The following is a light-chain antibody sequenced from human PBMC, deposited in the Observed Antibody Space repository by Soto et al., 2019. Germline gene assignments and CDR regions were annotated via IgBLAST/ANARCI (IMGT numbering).Light chain of an antibody. J-gene: IGKJ4*01. V-gene: IGKV4-1*01. CDR3: QQYYSTPLT. CDR1: QSSLYRSNNKNY. CDR2: WAS. Sequence: DILMTQSPESLAVSLGGRATIDCRASQSSLYRSNNKNYLAWYQQKLGQPPKLLIYWASTREPGVPDRFSGSVSGTDFTLTISSLQAEDVAVYYCQQYYSTPLTFGGGTKVDIK.